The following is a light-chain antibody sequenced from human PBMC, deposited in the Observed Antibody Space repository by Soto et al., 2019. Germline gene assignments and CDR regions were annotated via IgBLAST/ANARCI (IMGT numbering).Light chain of an antibody. V-gene: IGKV3-20*01. CDR2: GAS. CDR3: QQDDNSPRT. CDR1: QSVNSNY. J-gene: IGKJ1*01. Sequence: EIVLTQSPGTLSLSPGERATLSCRASQSVNSNYLAWYQQKPGQRPRVLMYGASSRATGIPDRFSGSGSGTDFTLTISRLEPEDFAVYYCQQDDNSPRTFGQGTKVEIK.